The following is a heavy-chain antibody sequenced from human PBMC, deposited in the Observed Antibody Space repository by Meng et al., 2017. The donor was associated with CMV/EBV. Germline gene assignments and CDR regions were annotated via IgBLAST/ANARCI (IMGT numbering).Heavy chain of an antibody. Sequence: SETLSLTCAPYGGSFSGHYWSLIRQPPGKGLEWIGEINHSGSINYNPSLKSRVTISVDASKNQFSLKLTSVTAADTAVYYCARGSWVYSDDDETTGLDYWGPGTLVTVSS. CDR2: INHSGSI. V-gene: IGHV4-34*01. CDR3: ARGSWVYSDDDETTGLDY. J-gene: IGHJ4*02. D-gene: IGHD5-12*01. CDR1: GGSFSGHY.